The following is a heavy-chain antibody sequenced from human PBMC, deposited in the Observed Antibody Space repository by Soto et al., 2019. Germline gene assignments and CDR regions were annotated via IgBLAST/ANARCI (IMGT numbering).Heavy chain of an antibody. J-gene: IGHJ4*02. CDR1: GGSISSGGYY. CDR2: IYYSGST. V-gene: IGHV4-31*03. Sequence: QVQLQESGPGLVKPSQTLSLTCTVSGGSISSGGYYWSWIRQHPGKGLAWIGYIYYSGSTYYNPSLKSRVTISVDTSKNQFSLKLSSVTAADTAVYYCARGSVVRGVIITGFDYWGQGTLVTVSS. D-gene: IGHD3-10*01. CDR3: ARGSVVRGVIITGFDY.